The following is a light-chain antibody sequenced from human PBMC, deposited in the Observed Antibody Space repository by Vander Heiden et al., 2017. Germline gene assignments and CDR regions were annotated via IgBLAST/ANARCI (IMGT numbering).Light chain of an antibody. V-gene: IGLV2-14*03. CDR1: SCDVGGYES. CDR2: DVT. Sequence: QSALTQPASVSGSLGQSITISCAGTSCDVGGYESVSWYQQHPGKAPKLMIYDVTYRPSGVSIRFSGSKSGNTASLTISGLQAEDESDYYCSSYTTTGTRLFGTGTKVTVL. CDR3: SSYTTTGTRL. J-gene: IGLJ1*01.